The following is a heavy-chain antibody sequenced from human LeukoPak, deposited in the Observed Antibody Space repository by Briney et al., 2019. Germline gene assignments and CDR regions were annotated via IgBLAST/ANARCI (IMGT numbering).Heavy chain of an antibody. J-gene: IGHJ4*02. Sequence: QTGGSLRLSCALSGFTVSSNYMSWVRQAPGKGLEWVSVIYSGGSTYYADSVKGRFTISRDNSKNTLYLQMNSLRAEDTAVYYCARDPVGYGDNDYWGQGTLVTVSS. D-gene: IGHD4-17*01. V-gene: IGHV3-66*01. CDR3: ARDPVGYGDNDY. CDR2: IYSGGST. CDR1: GFTVSSNY.